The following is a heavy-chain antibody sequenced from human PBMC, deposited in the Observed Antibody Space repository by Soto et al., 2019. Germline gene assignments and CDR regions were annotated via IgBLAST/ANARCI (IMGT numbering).Heavy chain of an antibody. Sequence: SETLSLTCTVSGGSISSGDYYWSWIRQPPGKGLEWIGYIYYSGSTYYNPSLKSRVTISVDTSKNQFSLKLSSVTAADTAVYYCARGEDYYDREGPDYWGQGTLVTVSS. V-gene: IGHV4-30-4*01. J-gene: IGHJ4*02. D-gene: IGHD3-22*01. CDR2: IYYSGST. CDR1: GGSISSGDYY. CDR3: ARGEDYYDREGPDY.